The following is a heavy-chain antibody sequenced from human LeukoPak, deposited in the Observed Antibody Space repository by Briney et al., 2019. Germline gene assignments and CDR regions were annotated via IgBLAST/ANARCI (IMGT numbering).Heavy chain of an antibody. D-gene: IGHD3-16*01. J-gene: IGHJ4*02. CDR3: ARVGGRVLTDYYFDN. CDR2: IYYTGSP. V-gene: IGHV4-59*01. Sequence: KTSETLSLTCTVSGVSISSYYWSWIRQPPGKGLEWIGYIYYTGSPRYNPSLKSRVTMSVDTSKNQISLKLSSAPAADTAVYYCARVGGRVLTDYYFDNWGQGTLVTVSS. CDR1: GVSISSYY.